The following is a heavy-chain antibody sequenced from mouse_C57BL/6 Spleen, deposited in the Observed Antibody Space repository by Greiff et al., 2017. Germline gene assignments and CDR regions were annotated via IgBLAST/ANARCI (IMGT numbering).Heavy chain of an antibody. Sequence: EVHLVESGPELVKPGASVKIPCKASGYTFTDYNMDWVKQSHGKSLEWIGDINPNNGGTIYNQKFKGKATLTVDKSSSTSYMELHSLTSEDTAVYYDARSNCYFDVWGTGTTVTVSS. V-gene: IGHV1-18*01. CDR3: ARSNCYFDV. CDR2: INPNNGGT. J-gene: IGHJ1*03. CDR1: GYTFTDYN.